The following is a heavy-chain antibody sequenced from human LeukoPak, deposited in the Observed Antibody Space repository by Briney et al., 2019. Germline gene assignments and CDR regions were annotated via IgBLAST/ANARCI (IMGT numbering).Heavy chain of an antibody. Sequence: NTGGSLRLSCAASGFTFSSYWMNWVRQAPGKGLEWVGRIKSKTDGGTTDYAAPVKGRFTISRDDSKNTLYLQMNSLKTEDTAVYYCTTDSPIAAAGTLDYWGQGTLVTVSS. J-gene: IGHJ4*02. V-gene: IGHV3-15*01. CDR1: GFTFSSYW. CDR2: IKSKTDGGTT. D-gene: IGHD6-13*01. CDR3: TTDSPIAAAGTLDY.